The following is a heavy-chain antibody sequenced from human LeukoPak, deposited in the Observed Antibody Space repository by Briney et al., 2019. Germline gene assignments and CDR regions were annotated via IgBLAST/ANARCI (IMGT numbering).Heavy chain of an antibody. CDR3: ARGGNYYDFWSGYYTLHSRYGMDV. V-gene: IGHV3-30-3*01. D-gene: IGHD3-3*01. CDR1: GFTFSSYA. Sequence: PGRSLRLSCAASGFTFSSYAMHWVRQAPGKGLEWVAVISYDGSNKYYADSVKGRFTISRDNSKNTLYLQMNSLRAEDTAVYYCARGGNYYDFWSGYYTLHSRYGMDVWGQGTTVTVSS. J-gene: IGHJ6*02. CDR2: ISYDGSNK.